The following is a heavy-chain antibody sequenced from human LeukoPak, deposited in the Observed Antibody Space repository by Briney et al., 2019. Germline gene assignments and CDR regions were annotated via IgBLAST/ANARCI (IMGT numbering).Heavy chain of an antibody. D-gene: IGHD6-19*01. CDR1: GGTFSSYA. J-gene: IGHJ4*02. V-gene: IGHV1-69*13. CDR2: IIPIFGTA. CDR3: ARGALAVAGTYYFDY. Sequence: GASVKVSCKASGGTFSSYAISWVRQAPGQGLEWMGGIIPIFGTANYAQKFQGRVTITADESTSTAYMELSSLRSEDTAVYYCARGALAVAGTYYFDYWGQGTLVTVSS.